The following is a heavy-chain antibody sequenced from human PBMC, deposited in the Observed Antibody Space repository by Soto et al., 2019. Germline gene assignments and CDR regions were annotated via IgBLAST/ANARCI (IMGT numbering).Heavy chain of an antibody. Sequence: GASVEVSCKASGGTFSSYAISWVRQAPGQGLEWMGGIIPIFGTANYAQKFQGRVTITADESTSTAYMELSSLRSEDTAVYYCARAEMATHDAFDIWGQGTMVTVS. V-gene: IGHV1-69*13. CDR2: IIPIFGTA. J-gene: IGHJ3*02. CDR3: ARAEMATHDAFDI. CDR1: GGTFSSYA. D-gene: IGHD5-12*01.